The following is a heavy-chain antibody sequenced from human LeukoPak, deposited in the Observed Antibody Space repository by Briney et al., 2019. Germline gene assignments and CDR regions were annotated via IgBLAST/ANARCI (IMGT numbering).Heavy chain of an antibody. CDR1: GFSFSDYW. CDR3: ARGAWTAYYFDY. D-gene: IGHD3/OR15-3a*01. J-gene: IGHJ4*02. CDR2: IKGDGIST. V-gene: IGHV3-74*01. Sequence: GGSLRLSCEASGFSFSDYWIHWVRQAPGKGLVWVSRIKGDGISTNYADSVKGRFTISRDNAKNTVYLQMNSLGAEGSAIYYCARGAWTAYYFDYWGQGTLVTVSS.